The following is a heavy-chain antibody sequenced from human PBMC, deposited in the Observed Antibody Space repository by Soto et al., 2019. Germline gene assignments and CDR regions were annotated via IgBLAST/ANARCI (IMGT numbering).Heavy chain of an antibody. Sequence: EVQLLESGGGLVQPGGSLRHSCAASGFTFSSYAMSWVRQAPGKGLEWVSAISGSGGSTYYADSVKGRFTISRDNSKNTLYLQMNSLRAEDTAVYYCAKDPTSYSYGYWLDYWGQGTLVTVSS. J-gene: IGHJ4*02. CDR2: ISGSGGST. CDR3: AKDPTSYSYGYWLDY. D-gene: IGHD5-18*01. V-gene: IGHV3-23*01. CDR1: GFTFSSYA.